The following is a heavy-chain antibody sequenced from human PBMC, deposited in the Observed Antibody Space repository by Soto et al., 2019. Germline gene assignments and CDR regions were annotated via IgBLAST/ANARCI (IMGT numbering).Heavy chain of an antibody. CDR2: VYHTGST. Sequence: SETLSLTCDVSGASITTYYWTWIRQAPGKGLEWIGNVYHTGSTDYNSSLKSRVTISVDTSKNQFSLNMNSVTAADTAVYYCARRLFGSGWTLDSWGQGALVTVSS. D-gene: IGHD6-19*01. V-gene: IGHV4-59*01. J-gene: IGHJ4*02. CDR1: GASITTYY. CDR3: ARRLFGSGWTLDS.